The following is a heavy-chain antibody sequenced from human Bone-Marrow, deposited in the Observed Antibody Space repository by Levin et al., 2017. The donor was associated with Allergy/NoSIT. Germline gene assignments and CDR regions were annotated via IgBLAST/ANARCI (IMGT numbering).Heavy chain of an antibody. D-gene: IGHD2-2*01. CDR1: GFTFSDYY. CDR2: ISGSDSNI. CDR3: ARRSQLLDDAFDI. J-gene: IGHJ3*02. Sequence: SGESLKISCAASGFTFSDYYLSWIRQAPGKGLEWVSYISGSDSNIKYADSVKGRFTISRDNAKSSLYLQMNSLRAEDTAMYYCARRSQLLDDAFDIWGQGTMVTVSS. V-gene: IGHV3-11*01.